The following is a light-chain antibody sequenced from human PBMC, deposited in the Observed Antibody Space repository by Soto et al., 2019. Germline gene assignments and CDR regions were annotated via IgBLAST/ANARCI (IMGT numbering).Light chain of an antibody. V-gene: IGKV3-20*01. CDR2: DAS. J-gene: IGKJ1*01. Sequence: EIVMTQSPVTLSLSPGERATLFCTASQSVSINLAWYQQNPGQAPRLLIYDASNRATGIPARFSGSGSGTDFTLTISRLEPEDFAVYYCQQYGSSPGWTFGQGTKVDIK. CDR3: QQYGSSPGWT. CDR1: QSVSIN.